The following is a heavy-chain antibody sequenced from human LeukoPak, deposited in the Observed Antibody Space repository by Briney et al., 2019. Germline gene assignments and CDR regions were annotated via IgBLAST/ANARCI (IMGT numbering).Heavy chain of an antibody. J-gene: IGHJ4*02. D-gene: IGHD3-9*01. CDR3: ARSLTRHFDN. CDR1: GFTFNDYH. Sequence: PGGSLRLSCAASGFTFNDYHVGWIRQAPGKGMECISYTSPSGGTLDYTDSVKGRFTISRDNARNSLYLQMNSLRSEDTAVYYCARSLTRHFDNWGQGTLVIVSS. CDR2: TSPSGGTL. V-gene: IGHV3-11*01.